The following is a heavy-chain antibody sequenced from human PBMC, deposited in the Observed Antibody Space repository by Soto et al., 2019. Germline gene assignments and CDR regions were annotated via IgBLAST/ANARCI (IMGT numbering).Heavy chain of an antibody. Sequence: QVQLVESGGGVVQPGRFLRLSCAASGFTFSSYGMHWVRQAPGKGLEWVAVISYDGSNKYYADSVKGRFTISRDNSKNTLYLQMSSLRAEDTAVYYCAKDLLRPGRAYGMDVWGQGTTVTVSS. CDR3: AKDLLRPGRAYGMDV. CDR1: GFTFSSYG. D-gene: IGHD6-25*01. J-gene: IGHJ6*02. CDR2: ISYDGSNK. V-gene: IGHV3-30*18.